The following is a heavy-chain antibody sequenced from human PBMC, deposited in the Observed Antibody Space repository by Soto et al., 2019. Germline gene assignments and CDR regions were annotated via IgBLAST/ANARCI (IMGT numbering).Heavy chain of an antibody. J-gene: IGHJ3*02. Sequence: PGGSLRLSCAASVFTFSDYYMSWIRQAPGKGLEWVSYISSSGSTIYYADSVKGRFTISRDNAKNSLYLQMNSLRAEDTAVYYCARDYYDFWSGYLVDAFDIWGQGTMVTVSS. CDR3: ARDYYDFWSGYLVDAFDI. V-gene: IGHV3-11*01. CDR2: ISSSGSTI. CDR1: VFTFSDYY. D-gene: IGHD3-3*01.